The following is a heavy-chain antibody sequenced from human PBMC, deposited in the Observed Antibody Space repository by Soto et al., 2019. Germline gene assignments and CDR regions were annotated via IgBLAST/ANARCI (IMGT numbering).Heavy chain of an antibody. D-gene: IGHD7-27*01. CDR3: AKEVSLGSTVDLGY. CDR1: GFTFSIFA. V-gene: IGHV3-23*01. J-gene: IGHJ4*02. CDR2: ISGSGGST. Sequence: GGSLRLSCAASGFTFSIFAMSWVRQSPGKRLEWVSTISGSGGSTYYADAVKGRFTISRDNSMGTLYLQMKSLRAEDTAIYYCAKEVSLGSTVDLGYWGQGAQVTVSS.